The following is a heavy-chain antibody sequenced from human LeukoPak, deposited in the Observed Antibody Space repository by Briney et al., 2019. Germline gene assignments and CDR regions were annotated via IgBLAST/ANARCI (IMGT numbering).Heavy chain of an antibody. CDR3: AKDQASGYYPYYFDY. Sequence: GGSLRLSCAASGFTFSNYDMSWVRQAPGKGLEWVSAISGSGGSTYYVDSVKGRFTISRDNPKNTLYLQMNSLRAEDTAVYYCAKDQASGYYPYYFDYWGQGTLVTVSS. CDR2: ISGSGGST. CDR1: GFTFSNYD. V-gene: IGHV3-23*01. D-gene: IGHD3-22*01. J-gene: IGHJ4*02.